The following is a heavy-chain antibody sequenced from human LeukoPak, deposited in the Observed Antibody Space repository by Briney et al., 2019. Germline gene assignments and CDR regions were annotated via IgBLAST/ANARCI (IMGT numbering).Heavy chain of an antibody. CDR2: IYYSGST. CDR3: ARGHRGGGSYSYYYYYMDV. Sequence: KPSETLSLTCTVSGGSISSYYWRWIRQTPGKGLEWIEYIYYSGSTNYNPSLKSRVTISVDTSKNQFSLKLSSVTAADTAVYYCARGHRGGGSYSYYYYYMDVWGKGTTVTVSS. D-gene: IGHD1-26*01. J-gene: IGHJ6*03. V-gene: IGHV4-59*13. CDR1: GGSISSYY.